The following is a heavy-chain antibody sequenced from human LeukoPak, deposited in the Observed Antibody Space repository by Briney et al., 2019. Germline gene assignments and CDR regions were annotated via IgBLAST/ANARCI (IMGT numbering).Heavy chain of an antibody. CDR2: ISAYNGNT. D-gene: IGHD3-16*02. CDR1: GYTFTSYG. Sequence: GASVKVSCKASGYTFTSYGISWVRQAPGQGLEWMGWISAYNGNTNYAQKLQGRVTMTTGTSTSTAYMELRSLRSDDTAVYYCARAVITFGGVIVYFDYWAREPWSPSPQ. V-gene: IGHV1-18*01. CDR3: ARAVITFGGVIVYFDY. J-gene: IGHJ4*02.